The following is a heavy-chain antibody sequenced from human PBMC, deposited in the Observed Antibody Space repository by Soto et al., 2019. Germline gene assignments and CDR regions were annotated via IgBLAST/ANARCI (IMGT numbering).Heavy chain of an antibody. Sequence: GASVKVSCKASGGTFSSYTISWVRQAPGQGLEWMGRIIPILGIANYAQKFQGRVTMTADKSTSTAYMELRSLRSDDTAVYYCVRGYDFWSGYGNFDYWGQGTLVTVSS. CDR1: GGTFSSYT. J-gene: IGHJ4*02. CDR3: VRGYDFWSGYGNFDY. CDR2: IIPILGIA. V-gene: IGHV1-69*02. D-gene: IGHD3-3*01.